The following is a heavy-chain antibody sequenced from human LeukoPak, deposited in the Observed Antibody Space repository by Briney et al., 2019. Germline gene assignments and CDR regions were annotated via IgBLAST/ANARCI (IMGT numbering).Heavy chain of an antibody. Sequence: SETLSLTCAVYGGSFSGYYWSWIRQPPGKGLEWIGEINHSGSTNYNPSLKSRVTTSVDTSKNQFSLKLSSVTAADTAVYYCARGAPGDIAAAGADYYYGMDVWGQGTTVTVSS. CDR2: INHSGST. J-gene: IGHJ6*02. V-gene: IGHV4-34*01. D-gene: IGHD6-13*01. CDR3: ARGAPGDIAAAGADYYYGMDV. CDR1: GGSFSGYY.